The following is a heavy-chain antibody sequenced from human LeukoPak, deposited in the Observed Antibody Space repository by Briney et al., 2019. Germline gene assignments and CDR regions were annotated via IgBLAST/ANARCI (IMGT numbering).Heavy chain of an antibody. D-gene: IGHD3-22*01. Sequence: GGSLRLSCAASGFTFNSYGMNWVRQAPGKGLEWVAFIQYDGSNKYYADSVKGRFTVSRDNSKSTVYLQMNDLRGEDTAVYYCTKAKGQSWLFSHYWGRGTLVTVSS. CDR2: IQYDGSNK. V-gene: IGHV3-30*02. CDR3: TKAKGQSWLFSHY. CDR1: GFTFNSYG. J-gene: IGHJ4*02.